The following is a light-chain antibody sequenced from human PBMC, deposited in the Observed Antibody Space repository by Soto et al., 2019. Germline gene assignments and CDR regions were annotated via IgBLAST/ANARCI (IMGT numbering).Light chain of an antibody. V-gene: IGLV2-14*03. J-gene: IGLJ1*01. CDR1: SSDVGAYNF. CDR3: SAYTVSRTYV. CDR2: NVY. Sequence: QSALTQPASVSGSPGQSITISCTGTSSDVGAYNFVSWHQQHPGKAPKPMIYNVYDRPSGISYRFSGSKSGNTASLTISGLQGEDEADYYCSAYTVSRTYVFGTGTKLTVL.